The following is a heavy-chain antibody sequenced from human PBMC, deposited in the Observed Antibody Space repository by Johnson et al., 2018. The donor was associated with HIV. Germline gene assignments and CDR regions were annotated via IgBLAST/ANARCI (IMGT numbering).Heavy chain of an antibody. CDR2: IKQDGSEK. Sequence: EVQLVESGGGLVQPGGSLRLSCAASGFTFSSYWMHWVRRAPGKGLVWVATIKQDGSEKYYVDSVKGRFTISRDNTKNSLYLQMNSLRAEDTAFYYCARGRVALDIWGQGTMVTVSS. V-gene: IGHV3-7*03. CDR3: ARGRVALDI. J-gene: IGHJ3*02. D-gene: IGHD2-15*01. CDR1: GFTFSSYW.